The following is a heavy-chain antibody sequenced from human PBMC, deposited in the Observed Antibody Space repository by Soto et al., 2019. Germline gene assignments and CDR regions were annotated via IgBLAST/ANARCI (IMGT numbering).Heavy chain of an antibody. CDR3: ARGSPYGSRSYEFIPHYYYYYGLDV. D-gene: IGHD3-10*01. Sequence: SVKVSCKASGGTFTNYAFSWVRQAPGQGLEWMGGILPVLGTTNYPQKFQGRVTITADEPTSTAYMELSSLTSEDTAVYYCARGSPYGSRSYEFIPHYYYYYGLDVWGQGTTVTVSS. CDR2: ILPVLGTT. V-gene: IGHV1-69*13. CDR1: GGTFTNYA. J-gene: IGHJ6*02.